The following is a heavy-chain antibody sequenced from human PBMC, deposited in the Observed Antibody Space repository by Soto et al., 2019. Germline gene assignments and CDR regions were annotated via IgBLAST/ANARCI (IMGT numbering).Heavy chain of an antibody. CDR2: IYYIGNT. Sequence: QVQLQESGPGLVKPSETLSLTCTVSDGSVSSGNYYWSWIRQPPGKGLEWIGNIYYIGNTNYNPSLKSLVTISVDTSKNQFSLKLSSVTAADTAEYYCATDRGAHLHGHGMDVWGQGTTVTVSS. CDR1: DGSVSSGNYY. D-gene: IGHD3-10*01. CDR3: ATDRGAHLHGHGMDV. J-gene: IGHJ6*02. V-gene: IGHV4-61*01.